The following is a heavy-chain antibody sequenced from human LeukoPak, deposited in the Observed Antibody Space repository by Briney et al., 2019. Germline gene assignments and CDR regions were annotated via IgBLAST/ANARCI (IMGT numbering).Heavy chain of an antibody. J-gene: IGHJ5*02. CDR2: IYSGGTT. Sequence: GGSLRLSCAASGFTVSSNYMSWVRQAPGKGLEWVSVIYSGGTTHYADSVKGRFTISRDNSKNALYLQMGSLRPEDTAVYYCARANRNDWFDPWGQGTLVTVSS. CDR1: GFTVSSNY. V-gene: IGHV3-66*02. CDR3: ARANRNDWFDP. D-gene: IGHD1-1*01.